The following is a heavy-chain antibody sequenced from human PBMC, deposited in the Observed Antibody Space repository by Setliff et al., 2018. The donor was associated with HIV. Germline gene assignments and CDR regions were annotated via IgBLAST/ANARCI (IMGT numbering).Heavy chain of an antibody. CDR2: INPESGGT. J-gene: IGHJ2*01. CDR1: GYSFSGRF. Sequence: ASVKVSCKASGYSFSGRFMVWVRQAPGHGLEWMGWINPESGGTSYAQKFQGRATMTTDTSITTAFMELYNLTPDDTAVYYCTRGGRVPGHWYFDLWGRGALVTVSS. CDR3: TRGGRVPGHWYFDL. V-gene: IGHV1-2*02. D-gene: IGHD1-1*01.